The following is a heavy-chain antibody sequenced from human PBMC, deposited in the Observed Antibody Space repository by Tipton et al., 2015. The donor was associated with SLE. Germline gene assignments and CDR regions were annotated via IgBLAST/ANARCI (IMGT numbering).Heavy chain of an antibody. Sequence: SLRLSCAASGFTFSDYYMSWIRQAPGKGLEWVSYISSSSTYTDYADSVKGRFTISRDNAKKSLYLQMNSLRAEDTAVYYCARDTRYCSSNSCYPGLWNFDLWGRGTLVTVSS. D-gene: IGHD2-2*01. CDR2: ISSSSTYT. CDR3: ARDTRYCSSNSCYPGLWNFDL. J-gene: IGHJ2*01. CDR1: GFTFSDYY. V-gene: IGHV3-11*06.